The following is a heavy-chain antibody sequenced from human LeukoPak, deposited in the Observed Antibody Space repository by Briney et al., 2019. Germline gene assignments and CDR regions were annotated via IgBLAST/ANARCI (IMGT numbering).Heavy chain of an antibody. D-gene: IGHD3-10*01. V-gene: IGHV1-69*04. CDR3: ARADVPDSGTMSPAFDI. CDR1: GGTFSSYA. CDR2: IIPILGIA. Sequence: SVKVSCKASGGTFSSYAISWVRQAPGQGLEWMGRIIPILGIANYAQKFQGRVTITTDESTSTAYMELSSLRSEDTAVYYCARADVPDSGTMSPAFDIWGQGTMVTVSS. J-gene: IGHJ3*02.